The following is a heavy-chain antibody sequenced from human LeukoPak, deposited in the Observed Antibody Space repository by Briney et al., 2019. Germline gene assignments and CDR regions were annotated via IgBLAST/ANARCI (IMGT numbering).Heavy chain of an antibody. J-gene: IGHJ4*02. CDR2: INPNSGGT. D-gene: IGHD6-19*01. V-gene: IGHV1-2*02. CDR1: GYTFTGYY. Sequence: APVKVSCKASGYTFTGYYMHWVRQAPGQGLEWMGWINPNSGGTNYAQKFQGRVTMTRDTSISTAYMELSRLRSDDTAVYYCARDAVDIAVAGTFDYWGQGTLVTVSS. CDR3: ARDAVDIAVAGTFDY.